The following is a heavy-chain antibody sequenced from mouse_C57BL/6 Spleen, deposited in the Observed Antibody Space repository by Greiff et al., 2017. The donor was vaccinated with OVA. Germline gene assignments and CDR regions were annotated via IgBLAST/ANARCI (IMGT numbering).Heavy chain of an antibody. CDR1: GYAFSSSW. CDR2: IYPGDGDT. J-gene: IGHJ2*01. D-gene: IGHD1-1*01. V-gene: IGHV1-82*01. Sequence: VQLQQSGPELVKPGASVKISCKASGYAFSSSWMNWVKQRPGKGLEWIGRIYPGDGDTNYTGKFKGKATLTADKSSSTAYMQLSSLTSEDSAVYFCASLYCYGSSYVFDYWGQGTTLTVSS. CDR3: ASLYCYGSSYVFDY.